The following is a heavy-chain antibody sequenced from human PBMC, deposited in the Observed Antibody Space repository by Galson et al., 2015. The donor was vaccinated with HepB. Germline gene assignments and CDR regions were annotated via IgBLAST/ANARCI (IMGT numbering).Heavy chain of an antibody. V-gene: IGHV1-24*01. J-gene: IGHJ3*02. CDR2: FDPEDGET. D-gene: IGHD3-22*01. CDR3: ATVGYDSSCYYYLRATDAFDI. Sequence: SVKVSCKVSGYTLTDLSMHWVRQAPGKGLEWMGGFDPEDGETIYAQKLQGRVTMTEDTSTDTAYMELSSLRSEDTAVYYCATVGYDSSCYYYLRATDAFDIWGQGTMVTVSS. CDR1: GYTLTDLS.